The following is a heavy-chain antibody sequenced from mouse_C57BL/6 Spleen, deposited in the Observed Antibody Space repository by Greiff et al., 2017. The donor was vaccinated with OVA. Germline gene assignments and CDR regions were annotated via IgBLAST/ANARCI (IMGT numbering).Heavy chain of an antibody. V-gene: IGHV3-6*01. Sequence: EVQLQESGPGLVKPSQSLSLTCSVTGYSITSGYYWNWIRQFPGNKLEWMGYISYDGSNNYNPSLKNRISITRDTSKNQFFLKLNSVTTEDTATYYCARVGDDYFDYWGQGTTLTVSS. CDR1: GYSITSGYY. CDR3: ARVGDDYFDY. CDR2: ISYDGSN. J-gene: IGHJ2*01.